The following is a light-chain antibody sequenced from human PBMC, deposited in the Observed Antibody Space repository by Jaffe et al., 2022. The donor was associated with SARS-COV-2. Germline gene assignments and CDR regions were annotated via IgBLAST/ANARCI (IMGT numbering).Light chain of an antibody. CDR3: QQYDSLPQT. V-gene: IGKV1-33*01. Sequence: DIQMTQSPSPLSASVGDRVTITCQASQDIRKYLNWYQHKPGKAPKLLIYDASSLETGVPSRFSGGGSGTDFTFTISSLQPEDIATYYCQQYDSLPQTFGQGTKLEIK. CDR2: DAS. CDR1: QDIRKY. J-gene: IGKJ2*01.